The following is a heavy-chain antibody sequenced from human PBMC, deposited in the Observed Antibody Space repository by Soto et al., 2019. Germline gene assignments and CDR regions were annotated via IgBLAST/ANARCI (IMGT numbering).Heavy chain of an antibody. CDR3: AREISGWYYFDY. V-gene: IGHV3-21*01. J-gene: IGHJ4*02. Sequence: GGSLRLSCAASGFTFSSYSMNWVRQAPGKGLEWVSSISSSSSYIYYADSVKGRFTISRDNAKNSLYLQMNSLRAEDTAVYYCAREISGWYYFDYWGQGTLVTAPQ. D-gene: IGHD6-19*01. CDR1: GFTFSSYS. CDR2: ISSSSSYI.